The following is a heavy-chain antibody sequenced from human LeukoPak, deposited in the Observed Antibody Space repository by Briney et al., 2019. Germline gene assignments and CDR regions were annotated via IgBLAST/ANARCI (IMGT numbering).Heavy chain of an antibody. V-gene: IGHV3-21*01. CDR2: ISSNGQYT. D-gene: IGHD3-16*01. CDR1: GFTFSSYA. Sequence: GGSLRVSCAASGFTFSSYARSWVRQAPGKGLEWVSSISSNGQYTFYADSVKGRFTISRDNAKNSLYLQMSSLRAEDTAVYYCARDRLGPTSSGYYFDYWGQGTLVTVSS. CDR3: ARDRLGPTSSGYYFDY. J-gene: IGHJ4*02.